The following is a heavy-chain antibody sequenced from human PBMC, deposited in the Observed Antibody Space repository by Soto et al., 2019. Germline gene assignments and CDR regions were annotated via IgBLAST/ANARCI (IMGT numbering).Heavy chain of an antibody. CDR1: GYSFTSYW. D-gene: IGHD3-10*01. V-gene: IGHV5-10-1*01. J-gene: IGHJ6*02. CDR2: IDPSDSYT. CDR3: ARHISGSGSYYDYYYYGMDV. Sequence: GESLKISCKGSGYSFTSYWISWVRQMPGKGLEWMGRIDPSDSYTNYSPSFQGHVTISADKSISTAYLQWSSLKASDTAMYYCARHISGSGSYYDYYYYGMDVWGQGTTVTVSS.